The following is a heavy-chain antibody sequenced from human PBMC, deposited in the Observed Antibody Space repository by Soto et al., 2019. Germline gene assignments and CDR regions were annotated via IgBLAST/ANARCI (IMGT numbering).Heavy chain of an antibody. V-gene: IGHV3-15*01. J-gene: IGHJ4*02. Sequence: GGSLRLSCVASGFNLSHPWMTWVRQAAGKGLEWVGRIKSETDGGTADYAAPVKGRATISRDDSKNTVYLQMNSLKTEDTAVYYCTTGIYYDILTGYHNVAYWGQGALVTVSS. CDR1: GFNLSHPW. CDR3: TTGIYYDILTGYHNVAY. D-gene: IGHD3-9*01. CDR2: IKSETDGGTA.